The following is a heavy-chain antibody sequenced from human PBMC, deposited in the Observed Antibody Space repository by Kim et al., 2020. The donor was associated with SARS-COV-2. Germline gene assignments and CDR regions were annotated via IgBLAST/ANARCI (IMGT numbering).Heavy chain of an antibody. CDR2: MPFEGGKE. Sequence: GGSLRLSCAASGFPLSSHAMNWVRQAPGKGLEWVAVMPFEGGKEHYIDSVKGRFTISRDNSKNTLYLQMNSLRPDDTAVYYCARAAESGWHSGYFDYWGQGALVTVSS. CDR3: ARAAESGWHSGYFDY. V-gene: IGHV3-30*14. CDR1: GFPLSSHA. D-gene: IGHD6-19*01. J-gene: IGHJ4*02.